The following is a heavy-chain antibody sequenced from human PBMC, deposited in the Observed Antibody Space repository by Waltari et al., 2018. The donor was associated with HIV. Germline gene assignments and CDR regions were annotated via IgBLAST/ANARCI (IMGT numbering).Heavy chain of an antibody. V-gene: IGHV3-66*02. CDR3: AREADSAYYYYGMDV. J-gene: IGHJ6*02. CDR2: IYSGGST. D-gene: IGHD1-26*01. Sequence: EVQLVESGGGLVQPGGSLRLSCAASGFTVSSNYMSWVRQAPGKGLEWVSVIYSGGSTYYADSVKGLFTISRDNSKNTLYLQMNSLRAEDTAVYYCAREADSAYYYYGMDVWGQGTTVTVSS. CDR1: GFTVSSNY.